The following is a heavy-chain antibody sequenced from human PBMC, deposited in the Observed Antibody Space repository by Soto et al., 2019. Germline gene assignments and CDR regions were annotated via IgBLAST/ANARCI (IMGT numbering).Heavy chain of an antibody. V-gene: IGHV3-23*01. D-gene: IGHD2-2*01. Sequence: GGSLRLSCAASGFTFSSYSMGWVRQAPGKGLEWVSTFGITGGDTYYADSVKGRFFISRDDSKYTLHLQMNSLRAEDTAVYHCAKLGSQLLSYYGMDVWGQGTTVTVSS. CDR1: GFTFSSYS. J-gene: IGHJ6*02. CDR3: AKLGSQLLSYYGMDV. CDR2: FGITGGDT.